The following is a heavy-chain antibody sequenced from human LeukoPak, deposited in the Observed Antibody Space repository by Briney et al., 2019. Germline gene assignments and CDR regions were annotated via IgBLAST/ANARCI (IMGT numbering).Heavy chain of an antibody. CDR3: ASSGFSNMDFDY. CDR1: GYSISSGYY. J-gene: IGHJ4*02. Sequence: SETLSLTCTVSGYSISSGYYWGWIRQPPGKGLEWIGSIYHSGSTYYNPSLKSRVTISVDTSKNQFSLKLSSVTAADTAAYYCASSGFSNMDFDYWGQGTLVTVSS. V-gene: IGHV4-38-2*02. CDR2: IYHSGST. D-gene: IGHD3-22*01.